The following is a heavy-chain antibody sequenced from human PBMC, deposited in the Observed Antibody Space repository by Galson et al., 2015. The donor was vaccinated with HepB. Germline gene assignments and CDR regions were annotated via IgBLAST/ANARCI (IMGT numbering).Heavy chain of an antibody. Sequence: SLRLSCAAPTFIFSTYSMNWVRQAPGKGLEWVSYISSSSTTIYYADSVKGRFTISRDNAKNSLYLQMNSLRAEDTAVYYCARATLGWFDPWGQGTLVTVSS. D-gene: IGHD2/OR15-2a*01. CDR1: TFIFSTYS. CDR3: ARATLGWFDP. CDR2: ISSSSTTI. J-gene: IGHJ5*02. V-gene: IGHV3-48*04.